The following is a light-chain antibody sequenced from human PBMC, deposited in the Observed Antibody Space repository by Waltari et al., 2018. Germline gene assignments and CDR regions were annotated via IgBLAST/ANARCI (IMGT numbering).Light chain of an antibody. J-gene: IGKJ1*01. CDR1: QSLVSRDGNTY. CDR3: MQGTDWPWT. Sequence: EVVMTQFPLSLSVTLGQPASISCRSSQSLVSRDGNTYFNWFQQRPVQSPRRRLYKVSNRDSGVPDRFSGRGAGTDVTLRISRVAAEDVGVYYCMQGTDWPWTFGQGTKVEIK. CDR2: KVS. V-gene: IGKV2-30*01.